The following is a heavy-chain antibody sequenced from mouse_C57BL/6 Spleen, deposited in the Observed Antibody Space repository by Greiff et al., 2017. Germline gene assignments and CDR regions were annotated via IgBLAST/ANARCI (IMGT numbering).Heavy chain of an antibody. D-gene: IGHD4-1*01. J-gene: IGHJ1*03. Sequence: QVQLQQPGAELVRPGPSVKLSCKASGYTFTSYWMHWVKQRPGQGLEWIGVIDPSDSYTNYNQKFKGKATLTVDTSSSTAYMQLSSLTSEDSAVYYCARHWDKYFDVWGTGTTVTVSS. V-gene: IGHV1-59*01. CDR3: ARHWDKYFDV. CDR1: GYTFTSYW. CDR2: IDPSDSYT.